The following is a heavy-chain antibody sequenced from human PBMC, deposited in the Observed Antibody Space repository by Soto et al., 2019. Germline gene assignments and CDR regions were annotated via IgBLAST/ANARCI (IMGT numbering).Heavy chain of an antibody. CDR3: ARDANINYYFAY. Sequence: PSETLSLTCTVSGVSISRYYWSWIRQPPGQGLEWIGYIHYSGITNYNPSLKGRVTISVDTSKNQFSLKLRSVTAADTAVYYCARDANINYYFAYWGQGTLDTVSS. CDR2: IHYSGIT. V-gene: IGHV4-59*01. CDR1: GVSISRYY. J-gene: IGHJ4*02.